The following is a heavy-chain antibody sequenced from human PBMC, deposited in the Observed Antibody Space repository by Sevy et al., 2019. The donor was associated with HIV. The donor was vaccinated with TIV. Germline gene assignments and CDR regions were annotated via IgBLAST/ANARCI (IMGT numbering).Heavy chain of an antibody. CDR2: IYYSGST. Sequence: LSLTCTVSGGSISSGGYYWSWIRQHPGKGLEWIGYIYYSGSTYYIPSLKSRVTISVDTSKNQFSLKLSSVTAADTAVHYCAREVLLSYSSSRGYIDYWGQGTLVTVSS. V-gene: IGHV4-31*03. CDR3: AREVLLSYSSSRGYIDY. D-gene: IGHD6-13*01. CDR1: GGSISSGGYY. J-gene: IGHJ4*02.